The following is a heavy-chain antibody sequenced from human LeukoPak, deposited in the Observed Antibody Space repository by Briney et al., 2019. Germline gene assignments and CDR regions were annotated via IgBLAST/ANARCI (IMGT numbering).Heavy chain of an antibody. V-gene: IGHV4-39*01. J-gene: IGHJ4*02. CDR1: TLLISTSAYT. CDR3: ARLHWGSGGSGSFDF. D-gene: IGHD7-27*01. Sequence: SETLSSTCMVQTLLISTSAYTKGWIRQPPGKGLEWIGSISYSGNTYYNPSLKSRVTISADTSKNQFSLKLSSVTAADTAVYYCARLHWGSGGSGSFDFWGQGTLVTVSS. CDR2: ISYSGNT.